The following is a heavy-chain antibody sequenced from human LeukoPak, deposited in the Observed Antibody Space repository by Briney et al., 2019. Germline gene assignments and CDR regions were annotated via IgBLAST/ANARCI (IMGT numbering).Heavy chain of an antibody. J-gene: IGHJ4*02. D-gene: IGHD2-2*01. CDR3: ARVGGLSSSTSRREYYFDY. CDR2: IWYDGSNK. Sequence: PGRSLRLSCAASGFTFSSYGMHWVRQAPGKGLEWVAVIWYDGSNKYYADSVKGRFTISRDNSKNTLYLQMNSLRAEDTAVYYCARVGGLSSSTSRREYYFDYWGQGTLVTVSS. CDR1: GFTFSSYG. V-gene: IGHV3-33*01.